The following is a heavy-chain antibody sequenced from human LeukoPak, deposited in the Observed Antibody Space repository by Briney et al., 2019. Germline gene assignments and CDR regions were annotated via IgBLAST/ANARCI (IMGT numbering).Heavy chain of an antibody. V-gene: IGHV3-23*01. CDR3: AKGLYDYALDV. CDR1: PFTFTSYA. Sequence: GGSLRLSCAASPFTFTSYAMSWVRQAPGKGLDWVALIGARDGRTYYADPVKGRFTISRDNFKNTLYLQMNSLRAEDTAIYYCAKGLYDYALDVWGQGTAVTVSS. J-gene: IGHJ6*02. CDR2: IGARDGRT.